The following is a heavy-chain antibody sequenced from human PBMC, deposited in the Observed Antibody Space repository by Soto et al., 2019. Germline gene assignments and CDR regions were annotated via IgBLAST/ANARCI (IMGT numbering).Heavy chain of an antibody. D-gene: IGHD2-15*01. J-gene: IGHJ4*02. V-gene: IGHV3-21*03. CDR3: VRERGGNFDY. CDR2: IISSSGYI. Sequence: PGGSLRLSCAASGFTFSSYSMNWVRQAPGKGPEWISYIISSSGYIYYADSVQGRFTISRDNAKNSLYLQMNSLRAEDTAVYYCVRERGGNFDYWGQGTLVTVSS. CDR1: GFTFSSYS.